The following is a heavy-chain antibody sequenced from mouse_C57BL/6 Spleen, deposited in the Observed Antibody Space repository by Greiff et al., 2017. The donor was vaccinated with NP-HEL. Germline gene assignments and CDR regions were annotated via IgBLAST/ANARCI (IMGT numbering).Heavy chain of an antibody. V-gene: IGHV1-52*01. CDR2: IDPSDSET. D-gene: IGHD1-1*01. CDR1: GYTFTSYW. CDR3: ARITTVVATTDY. J-gene: IGHJ2*01. Sequence: QVQLQQPGAELVRPGSSVKLSCKASGYTFTSYWMHWVKQRPIQGLEWIGNIDPSDSETHYNQKFKDKATLTVDKSSSTAYMQLSSLTSEDSAVYYCARITTVVATTDYWGQGTTLTVSS.